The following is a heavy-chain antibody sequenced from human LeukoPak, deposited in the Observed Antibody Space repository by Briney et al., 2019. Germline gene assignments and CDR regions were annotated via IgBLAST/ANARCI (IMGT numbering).Heavy chain of an antibody. V-gene: IGHV1-18*01. CDR2: ISAYNGQT. Sequence: ASVKVSCKASGYTFTTSGISWVRQAPGQGLEWLGWISAYNGQTNYAQKLQGRVTMTTDTSTSTAYMELRSLRSDDTAVYYCARDGSGDFDYWGQGTLVTVSS. CDR3: ARDGSGDFDY. CDR1: GYTFTTSG. J-gene: IGHJ4*02. D-gene: IGHD3-10*01.